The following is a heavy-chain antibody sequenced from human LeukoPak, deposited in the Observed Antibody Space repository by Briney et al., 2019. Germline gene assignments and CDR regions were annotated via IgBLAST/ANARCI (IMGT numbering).Heavy chain of an antibody. D-gene: IGHD3-10*01. CDR2: INPNSGGT. Sequence: ASVKVSCKASGYTFTGYYMNWVRQASGQGLEWMGWINPNSGGTNYAQKFQGRVTMTRDTSISTAYMELSRLRSDDTAVYYCASLNTMVRGVRVHWALGNFDYWGQGTLVTVSS. CDR1: GYTFTGYY. CDR3: ASLNTMVRGVRVHWALGNFDY. J-gene: IGHJ4*02. V-gene: IGHV1-2*02.